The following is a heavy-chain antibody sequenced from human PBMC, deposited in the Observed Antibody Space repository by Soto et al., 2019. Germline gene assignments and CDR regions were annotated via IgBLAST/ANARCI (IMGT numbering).Heavy chain of an antibody. V-gene: IGHV4-59*12. Sequence: SETLSLTCTISGGSISSYYWSWIRQPPGKGLEWIGYMYYSGSTNYNPSLKSRVTISIDTSKNQFSLKVSSVTAADTAIYYCARMTSVNSYYFDYWGQGTLVTVSS. CDR3: ARMTSVNSYYFDY. CDR1: GGSISSYY. J-gene: IGHJ4*02. D-gene: IGHD4-17*01. CDR2: MYYSGST.